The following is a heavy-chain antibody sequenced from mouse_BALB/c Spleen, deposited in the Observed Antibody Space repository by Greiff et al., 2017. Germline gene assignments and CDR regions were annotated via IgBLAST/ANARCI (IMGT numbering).Heavy chain of an antibody. D-gene: IGHD1-1*01. CDR3: ANWKFPQYYGSSYWYFDD. V-gene: IGHV3-2*02. Sequence: VQLKESGPGLVKPSQSLSLTCTVTGYSITSDYAWNWIRQFPGNKLELMGYISYSGSTSYNPSLKSRISITRDTSKNQFFLQLNSVTTEDTATYDCANWKFPQYYGSSYWYFDDWGAGTTVTVSS. J-gene: IGHJ1*01. CDR1: GYSITSDYA. CDR2: ISYSGST.